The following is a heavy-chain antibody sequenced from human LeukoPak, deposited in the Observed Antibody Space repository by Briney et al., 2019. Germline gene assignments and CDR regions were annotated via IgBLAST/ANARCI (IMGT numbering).Heavy chain of an antibody. CDR2: ISYDGSNK. CDR1: GFTFSSYA. CDR3: ARIRGIYYYDSSGSKPRGAFDI. D-gene: IGHD3-22*01. J-gene: IGHJ3*02. V-gene: IGHV3-30-3*01. Sequence: GRSLRLSCAASGFTFSSYAMHWVRQAPGKGLEWVAVISYDGSNKYYADSVKGRFTISRDNSKNTLYLQMNSLRAEDTAVYYCARIRGIYYYDSSGSKPRGAFDIWGQGTMVTVSS.